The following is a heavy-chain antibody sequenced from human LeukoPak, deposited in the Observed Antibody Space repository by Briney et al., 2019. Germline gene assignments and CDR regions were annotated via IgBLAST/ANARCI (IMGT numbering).Heavy chain of an antibody. CDR2: IYTSGST. V-gene: IGHV4-4*07. Sequence: SETLSLTCTVAGGSISSYYWSWIRQPAGKGLEWIGRIYTSGSTNYNPSLKSRVTMSVDTSKNQFSLKLSSVTAADTAVYFRARGGIRYVDYWGQGTLVTVSS. D-gene: IGHD3-9*01. J-gene: IGHJ4*02. CDR3: ARGGIRYVDY. CDR1: GGSISSYY.